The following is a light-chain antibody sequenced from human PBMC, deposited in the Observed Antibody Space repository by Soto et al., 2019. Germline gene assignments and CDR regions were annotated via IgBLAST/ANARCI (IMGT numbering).Light chain of an antibody. CDR2: AAS. CDR1: HTITTN. J-gene: IGKJ1*01. CDR3: QQYNYWPRT. V-gene: IGKV3D-15*01. Sequence: EVMMTQSPAALSVSPGERATLSCRATHTITTNLAWYQQKPGQAPRLLIYAASTRATGIPARFSGSGSGTDSDLTIFSLQSEDFAVYYCQQYNYWPRTFGQGTRVEIK.